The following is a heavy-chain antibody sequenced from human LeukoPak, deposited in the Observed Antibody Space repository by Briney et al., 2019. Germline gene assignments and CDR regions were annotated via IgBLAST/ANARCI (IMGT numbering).Heavy chain of an antibody. D-gene: IGHD5-12*01. J-gene: IGHJ6*03. Sequence: ASVKVSCKASGYTFTGYYMHWVRQAPGHGLEWMGWINPNSGGTNYSQKFQGRVTMTRDTSISTAYMELSRLRSDDTAVYYCARGYSGYLNPYYYMDVWGKGTTVTVSS. CDR2: INPNSGGT. CDR3: ARGYSGYLNPYYYMDV. V-gene: IGHV1-2*02. CDR1: GYTFTGYY.